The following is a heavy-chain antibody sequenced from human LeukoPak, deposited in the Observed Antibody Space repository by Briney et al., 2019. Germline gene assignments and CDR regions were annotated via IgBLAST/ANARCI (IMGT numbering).Heavy chain of an antibody. V-gene: IGHV3-7*01. Sequence: PGGSLRLSCAASGFTFSSYWMSWVRQAPGKGLEWVANIKQDGSEKYYVDSVKGRFTISRDNAKNSLYLQMNSLRAEDTAVYYCARDRYHDILTGYLYFDYWGQGTLVTVSS. CDR3: ARDRYHDILTGYLYFDY. J-gene: IGHJ4*02. CDR2: IKQDGSEK. D-gene: IGHD3-9*01. CDR1: GFTFSSYW.